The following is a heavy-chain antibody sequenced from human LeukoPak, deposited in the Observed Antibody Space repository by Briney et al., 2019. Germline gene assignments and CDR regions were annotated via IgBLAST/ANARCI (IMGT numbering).Heavy chain of an antibody. CDR3: ARDYKYAFDN. CDR1: GFTFSSHS. V-gene: IGHV3-48*01. Sequence: GGSLRLSCAASGFTFSSHSMNWVRQAPGKGLEWISYIGIDSGNTNYADSVKGRFTISGDKAKNSLYLQMNSLRVEVTAVYYCARDYKYAFDNWGQGTLVTVSS. J-gene: IGHJ4*02. D-gene: IGHD5-24*01. CDR2: IGIDSGNT.